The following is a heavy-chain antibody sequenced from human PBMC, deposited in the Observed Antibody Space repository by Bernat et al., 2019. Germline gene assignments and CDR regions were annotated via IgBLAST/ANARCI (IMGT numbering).Heavy chain of an antibody. V-gene: IGHV3-9*01. CDR3: AKEAAAGTDHYYCSGMDV. CDR1: GFTFDDYA. J-gene: IGHJ6*02. CDR2: ISWNSGSI. Sequence: EVQLVESGGGLVQPGRSLRLSCAASGFTFDDYAMHWVRQAPGKGLEWVSGISWNSGSIGYWDSVKGRFTISRDNAKNSLYLQMNSLRAEDTALYYCAKEAAAGTDHYYCSGMDVWGQGTTVTVSS. D-gene: IGHD6-13*01.